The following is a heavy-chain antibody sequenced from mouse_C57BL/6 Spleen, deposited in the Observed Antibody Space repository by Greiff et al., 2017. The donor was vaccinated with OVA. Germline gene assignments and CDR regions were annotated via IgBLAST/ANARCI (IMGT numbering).Heavy chain of an antibody. CDR1: GYTFTSYW. V-gene: IGHV1-55*01. D-gene: IGHD1-1*01. Sequence: QVQLKQPGAELVKPGASVKMSCKASGYTFTSYWITWVKQRPGQGLEWIGDIYPGSGSTNYNEKFKGKATLTVDTSSSTAYMQLSSLTSEDSAVYYCARSGGSNTPDVWGTGTTVTVSS. J-gene: IGHJ1*03. CDR2: IYPGSGST. CDR3: ARSGGSNTPDV.